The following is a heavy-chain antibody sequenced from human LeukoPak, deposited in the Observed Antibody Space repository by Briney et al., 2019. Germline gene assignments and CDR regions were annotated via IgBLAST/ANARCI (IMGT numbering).Heavy chain of an antibody. CDR3: ARGPRGLILRYFDWLLDY. CDR2: IYYSGST. Sequence: SETLSLTCTVSGGSISSSSYYWGWIRQPPGKGLEWIGSIYYSGSTYYNPSLKSRVTVSVDTSKNQFSLKLSSVTAADTAVYYCARGPRGLILRYFDWLLDYWGQGTLVTVSS. CDR1: GGSISSSSYY. D-gene: IGHD3-9*01. J-gene: IGHJ4*02. V-gene: IGHV4-39*07.